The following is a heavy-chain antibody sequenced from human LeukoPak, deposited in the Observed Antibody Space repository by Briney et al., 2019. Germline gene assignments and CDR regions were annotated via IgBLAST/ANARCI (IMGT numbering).Heavy chain of an antibody. D-gene: IGHD3-22*01. CDR2: IYAGDSDT. V-gene: IGHV5-51*01. CDR1: GYSFTSYW. Sequence: GESLKISCKGSGYSFTSYWIGWVRQMPGKGLEWMGIIYAGDSDTRYSPSFQGQVTISADKSISTAYLQWSSLKASDTAMYYCARLEYYYDSSGYPIPGGNYFDYWGQGTLVTVSS. CDR3: ARLEYYYDSSGYPIPGGNYFDY. J-gene: IGHJ4*02.